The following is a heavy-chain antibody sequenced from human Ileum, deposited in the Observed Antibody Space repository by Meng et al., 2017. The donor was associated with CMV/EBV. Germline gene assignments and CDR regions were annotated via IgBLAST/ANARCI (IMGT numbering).Heavy chain of an antibody. Sequence: SGFTFSNYWMSWVRQAPGKGLEWVANIKQDGSEKYYVDSVKGRFTISRDNAKNSLYLQMNSLRAEDTAVYYCAILPLVVAATIPDYWGQRTLVTVSS. V-gene: IGHV3-7*01. CDR3: AILPLVVAATIPDY. CDR1: GFTFSNYW. CDR2: IKQDGSEK. J-gene: IGHJ4*02. D-gene: IGHD1-26*01.